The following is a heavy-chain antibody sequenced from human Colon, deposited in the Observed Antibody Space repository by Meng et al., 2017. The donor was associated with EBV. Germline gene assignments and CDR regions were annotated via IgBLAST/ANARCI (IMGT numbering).Heavy chain of an antibody. Sequence: EVQLLESGGVLAQLGGSLRLSCAVSGFTFSSYSMSWVGQTPGKGLEWVSDISGSGDVTNYADSVKGRFTISRDNAGNTVYLQMISLRAADTAVYYCSRGQRSEGWLSHDYWGQGTLVTVSS. D-gene: IGHD5-12*01. CDR1: GFTFSSYS. CDR2: ISGSGDVT. V-gene: IGHV3-23*01. J-gene: IGHJ4*02. CDR3: SRGQRSEGWLSHDY.